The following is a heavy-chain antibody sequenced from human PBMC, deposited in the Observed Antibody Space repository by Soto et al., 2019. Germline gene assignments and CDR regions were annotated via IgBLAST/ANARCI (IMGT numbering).Heavy chain of an antibody. J-gene: IGHJ4*02. Sequence: QLQLQESGPGLVKPSETLSLTCTASGGSISSYYWGWIRRPPGKGLEWIGSIYYSGSTYYNPSLKSRVTISVDTSKNQFSLKLSSVTAADTAVYYCARRWGYSFDYWGQGTLVTVSS. V-gene: IGHV4-39*01. CDR1: GGSISSYY. D-gene: IGHD7-27*01. CDR2: IYYSGST. CDR3: ARRWGYSFDY.